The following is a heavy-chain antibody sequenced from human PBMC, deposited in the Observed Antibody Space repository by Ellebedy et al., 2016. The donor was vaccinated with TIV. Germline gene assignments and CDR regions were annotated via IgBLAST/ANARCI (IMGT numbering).Heavy chain of an antibody. CDR2: FDLEDGET. D-gene: IGHD3-22*01. V-gene: IGHV1-24*01. CDR3: ARARNYYDSSGYYQKSYGMDV. J-gene: IGHJ6*02. CDR1: GYTLTDLS. Sequence: ASVKVSCKVSGYTLTDLSMHWVRQAPGKGLEWMGGFDLEDGETIYAQKVQGRVTMTEDTSTDTAYMELSSLRSEDTAVYYCARARNYYDSSGYYQKSYGMDVWGQGTTVTVSS.